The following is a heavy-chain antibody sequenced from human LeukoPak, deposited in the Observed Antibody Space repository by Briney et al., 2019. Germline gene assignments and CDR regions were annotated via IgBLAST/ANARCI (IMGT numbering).Heavy chain of an antibody. CDR2: INHSGST. CDR3: ARQYYDILTGYYPYDY. Sequence: PSETLSLTCAVYGGSFSGYYWSWIRQPPGKGLEWIGEINHSGSTNYNPSLKSRVTISVDTSKNQFSLKLSSVTAADTAVYYCARQYYDILTGYYPYDYWGQGTLVTVSS. CDR1: GGSFSGYY. V-gene: IGHV4-34*01. D-gene: IGHD3-9*01. J-gene: IGHJ4*02.